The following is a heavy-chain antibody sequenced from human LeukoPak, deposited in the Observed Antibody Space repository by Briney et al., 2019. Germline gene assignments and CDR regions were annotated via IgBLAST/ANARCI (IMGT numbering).Heavy chain of an antibody. J-gene: IGHJ4*02. CDR3: ARDLGYCSGGTYYVGYFDY. V-gene: IGHV3-11*01. CDR2: ISSSGSTI. Sequence: PGGSLRLSCAASGFTFSDYYMSWIRQAPGKGLEWVSYISSSGSTIYYADSVKGRFTISRDNAKNSLYLQMNSLRAEDTAVYYCARDLGYCSGGTYYVGYFDYWGQGTLVTVSS. CDR1: GFTFSDYY. D-gene: IGHD2-15*01.